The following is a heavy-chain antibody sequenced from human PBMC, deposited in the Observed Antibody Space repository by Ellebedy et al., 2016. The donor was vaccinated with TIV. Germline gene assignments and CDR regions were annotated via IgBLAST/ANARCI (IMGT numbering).Heavy chain of an antibody. J-gene: IGHJ4*02. CDR3: VRDLTNPMKGDY. Sequence: AASVKVSCKASGYSFTGYYMHWVRQAPGQGLEWMGWINPNSGDTNFAQNLQGRVTMTTDTSISTAYMELSSLRSDDTAVYYCVRDLTNPMKGDYWGQGTLVTVSS. CDR2: INPNSGDT. V-gene: IGHV1-2*02. CDR1: GYSFTGYY. D-gene: IGHD2-8*01.